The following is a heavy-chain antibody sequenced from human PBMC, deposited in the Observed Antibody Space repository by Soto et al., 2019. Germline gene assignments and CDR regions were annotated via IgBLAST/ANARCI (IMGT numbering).Heavy chain of an antibody. Sequence: GGSLRLSCAASGFTFSSYAMHWVRQAPGKGLEYVSAISSNGGSTYYANSVKGRFTISRDNSKNTLYLQMGSLRAEDMAVYYCAREGCSSTSCYDSDAFDIWGQGTMVTVSS. CDR3: AREGCSSTSCYDSDAFDI. J-gene: IGHJ3*02. CDR2: ISSNGGST. V-gene: IGHV3-64*01. D-gene: IGHD2-2*01. CDR1: GFTFSSYA.